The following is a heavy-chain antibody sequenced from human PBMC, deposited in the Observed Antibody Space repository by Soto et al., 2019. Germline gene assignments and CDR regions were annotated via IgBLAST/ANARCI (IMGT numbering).Heavy chain of an antibody. CDR3: ARVQSEYYYDSSGYYGPFEY. D-gene: IGHD3-22*01. CDR1: GDTFTGYY. CDR2: INPNSGGT. V-gene: IGHV1-2*04. Sequence: ASVKVSCKASGDTFTGYYMHWVRQAPGQGLEWMGWINPNSGGTNYAQKFQGWVTMTRDTSISTAYMELSRLRSDDTAVYYCARVQSEYYYDSSGYYGPFEYWGQGTLVTVSS. J-gene: IGHJ4*02.